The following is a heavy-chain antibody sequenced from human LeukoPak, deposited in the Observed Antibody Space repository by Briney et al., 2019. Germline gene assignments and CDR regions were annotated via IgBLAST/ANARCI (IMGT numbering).Heavy chain of an antibody. CDR3: ASSPTTYYDFWSGYSGENWFDP. CDR1: GGSISSYY. Sequence: SSETLSLTCTVSGGSISSYYWSWIQQPPGKGLEWIGYIYTSGSTNYNPSLKSRVTISVDTSKNQFSLKLSSVTAADTAVYYCASSPTTYYDFWSGYSGENWFDPWGQGTLVTVSS. J-gene: IGHJ5*02. V-gene: IGHV4-4*09. D-gene: IGHD3-3*01. CDR2: IYTSGST.